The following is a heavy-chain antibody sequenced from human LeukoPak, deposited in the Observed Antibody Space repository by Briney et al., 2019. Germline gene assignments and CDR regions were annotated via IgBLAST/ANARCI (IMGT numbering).Heavy chain of an antibody. CDR3: ARVRFFDSSGYSYYFDY. D-gene: IGHD3-22*01. Sequence: SETLSLTCTVSGYSISNGYYWGWIRQPPGKGLEWIGHMYHSGITNYNPSLKSRVTISLDTSKNQFSLKLSSVTAADTAVYYCARVRFFDSSGYSYYFDYWGQGTLVTVSS. V-gene: IGHV4-38-2*02. CDR2: MYHSGIT. CDR1: GYSISNGYY. J-gene: IGHJ4*02.